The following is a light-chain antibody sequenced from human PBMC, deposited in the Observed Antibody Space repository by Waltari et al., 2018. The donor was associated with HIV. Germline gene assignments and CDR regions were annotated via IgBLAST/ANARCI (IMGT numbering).Light chain of an antibody. CDR2: SAS. J-gene: IGKJ1*01. CDR1: QNILNW. Sequence: DIQLTQSPSSVSASVGDRVPITCRASQNILNWLAWYQQKPGRAPKLLIYSASDLQYGVPSRFSGSGSGTDFSLTISSLQPEDFATYYCQQANSFPRTFGQGTTVEI. CDR3: QQANSFPRT. V-gene: IGKV1-12*01.